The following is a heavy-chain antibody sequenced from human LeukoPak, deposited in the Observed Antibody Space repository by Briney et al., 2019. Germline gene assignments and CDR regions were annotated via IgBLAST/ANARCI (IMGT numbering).Heavy chain of an antibody. D-gene: IGHD6-6*01. CDR3: ARARLTLYSSSSPLDY. CDR1: GGSISSGSYY. V-gene: IGHV4-61*02. J-gene: IGHJ4*02. CDR2: IYTSGST. Sequence: SETPSLTCTVSGGSISSGSYYWSWIRQPAGKGLEWIGRIYTSGSTNYNPSLKSRVTISVDTSKNQFSLKLSSVTAADTAVYYCARARLTLYSSSSPLDYWGQGTLVTVSS.